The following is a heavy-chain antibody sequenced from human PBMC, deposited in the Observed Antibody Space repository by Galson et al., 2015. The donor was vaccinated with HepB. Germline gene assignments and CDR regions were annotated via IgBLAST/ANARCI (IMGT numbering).Heavy chain of an antibody. CDR2: ISYDGSNK. J-gene: IGHJ6*02. D-gene: IGHD1-7*01. Sequence: SLRLSCAASGFTFSSYAMHWVRQAPGKGLEWVAVISYDGSNKYYADSVKGRFTISRDNSKNTLYLQMNSLRAEDTAVYYCARRVGRYTPLTGTTLDGVYGMDVWGQGTTVTVSS. CDR1: GFTFSSYA. CDR3: ARRVGRYTPLTGTTLDGVYGMDV. V-gene: IGHV3-30-3*01.